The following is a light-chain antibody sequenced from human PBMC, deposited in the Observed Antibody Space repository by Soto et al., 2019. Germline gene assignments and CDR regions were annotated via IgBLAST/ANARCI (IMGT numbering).Light chain of an antibody. CDR2: GAS. CDR1: QSVSSSY. Sequence: EIVLTQSPGTLSLSPGERATLSCRASQSVSSSYLAWYQQKPGQAPRLLIYGASSRATGIPDRFSGSGSGTDFTLTISRLEPEDFATYYCQQTYSELVYTFGRGTKLEIK. CDR3: QQTYSELVYT. V-gene: IGKV3-20*01. J-gene: IGKJ2*01.